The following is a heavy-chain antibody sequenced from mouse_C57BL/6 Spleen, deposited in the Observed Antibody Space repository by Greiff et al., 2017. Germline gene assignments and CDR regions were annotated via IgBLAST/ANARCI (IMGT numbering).Heavy chain of an antibody. J-gene: IGHJ3*01. V-gene: IGHV1-82*01. CDR3: EIDNGSSYVEVAY. CDR2: IFPGDGDT. Sequence: VQLQQSGPELVKPGASVKISCKASGYAFSSSWMNWVKQRPGTGLEWIGRIFPGDGDTNYNGKFKGKATLTADKSSRTAYMQLSSLTSEDSAVYFCEIDNGSSYVEVAYWGQGTLVTVSA. CDR1: GYAFSSSW. D-gene: IGHD1-1*01.